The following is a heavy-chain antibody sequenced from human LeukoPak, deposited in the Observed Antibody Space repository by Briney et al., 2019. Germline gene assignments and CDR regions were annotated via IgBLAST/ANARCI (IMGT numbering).Heavy chain of an antibody. CDR1: GGSIGSSSYY. CDR2: IYYSGST. CDR3: AREGSSSWYDGSNWFDP. D-gene: IGHD6-13*01. Sequence: PSETLSLTCTVSGGSIGSSSYYWGWIRQPPGKGLEWIGSIYYSGSTYYNPSLKSRVTLSVDTSKSQFSLKLSSVTAADTAVYYCAREGSSSWYDGSNWFDPWGQGTLVTVSS. V-gene: IGHV4-39*02. J-gene: IGHJ5*02.